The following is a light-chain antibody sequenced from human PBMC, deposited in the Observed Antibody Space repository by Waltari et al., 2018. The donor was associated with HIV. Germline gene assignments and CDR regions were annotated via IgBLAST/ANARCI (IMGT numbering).Light chain of an antibody. CDR1: SSDIGDYDY. CDR2: GVT. CDR3: SSYTSSSTLYV. V-gene: IGLV2-14*01. Sequence: QSALTQPASVPGSPGQSITIPRTGTSSDIGDYDYVSWYHQHPGKAPKLMIYGVTNRPSGVSNRFSGSKSGNTASLTISGLQAEDEADYYCSSYTSSSTLYVFGTGTKVTVL. J-gene: IGLJ1*01.